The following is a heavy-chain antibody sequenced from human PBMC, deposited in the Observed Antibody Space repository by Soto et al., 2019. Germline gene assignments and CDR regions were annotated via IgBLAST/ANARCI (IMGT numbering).Heavy chain of an antibody. J-gene: IGHJ4*02. CDR1: WGKCINYG. CDR3: AKGLSGPPGYFDY. V-gene: IGHV3-23*01. CDR2: ISAGGGTT. Sequence: PLGSLRLWWGAAWGKCINYGGSWIRQAQGKGLEWVSAISAGGGTTYDADSVKGRFSISRDNSKNTLYLQMNSLRADDTAFYYCAKGLSGPPGYFDYWGRGTLVTVSS.